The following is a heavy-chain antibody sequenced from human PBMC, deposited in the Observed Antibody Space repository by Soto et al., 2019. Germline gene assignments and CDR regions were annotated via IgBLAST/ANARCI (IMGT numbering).Heavy chain of an antibody. Sequence: PGGSXRRSCAASGFTFSSYGRSWVRQAPGKGLEWVANIKQDGSEKYYVDSVKGRFAISRDNAKNSLYLQMNSMRAEATAVYYCARACPNYDILDIHYYGMEVWGQGTTVTMSS. J-gene: IGHJ6*02. CDR2: IKQDGSEK. V-gene: IGHV3-7*01. CDR3: ARACPNYDILDIHYYGMEV. CDR1: GFTFSSYG. D-gene: IGHD3-9*01.